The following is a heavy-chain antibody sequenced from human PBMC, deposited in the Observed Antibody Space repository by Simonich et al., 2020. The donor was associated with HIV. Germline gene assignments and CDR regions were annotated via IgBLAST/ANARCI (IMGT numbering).Heavy chain of an antibody. Sequence: EVQLVESGGGLVQPGGSLRLSCAASGFTFSDHYMVWVREDRGEVLEVVGRTRNKANSYTTEYAASVKGRFTISRDDSRNSLYLQMNTLKTEDTAVYYCARGARLTTDSYYYGMDVWGQGTTVTVSS. CDR3: ARGARLTTDSYYYGMDV. CDR1: GFTFSDHY. V-gene: IGHV3-72*01. D-gene: IGHD3-22*01. J-gene: IGHJ6*02. CDR2: TRNKANSYTT.